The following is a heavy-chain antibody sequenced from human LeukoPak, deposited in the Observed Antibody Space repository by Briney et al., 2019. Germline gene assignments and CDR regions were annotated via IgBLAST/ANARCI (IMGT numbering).Heavy chain of an antibody. J-gene: IGHJ4*02. CDR1: GFTFSSYE. CDR2: ISSSSSYI. Sequence: PGGSLRLSCAASGFTFSSYEMNWVRQAPGKGLEWVSSISSSSSYIYYADSVKGRFTISRDNAKNSLYLQMNSLRAEDTAVYYCARVSYDDILTGYSYFDYWGQGTLVTVSS. D-gene: IGHD3-9*01. CDR3: ARVSYDDILTGYSYFDY. V-gene: IGHV3-21*01.